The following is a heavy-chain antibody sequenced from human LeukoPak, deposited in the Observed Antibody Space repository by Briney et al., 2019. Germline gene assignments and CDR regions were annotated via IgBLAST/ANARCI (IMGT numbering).Heavy chain of an antibody. CDR3: ARGPHYYYDSSGYYPPR. J-gene: IGHJ4*02. Sequence: SETLSLTCAVYGGSFSGYYWSWIRQPPGKGLEWLGEINHSGSTNYNPSLKSRVTISVDTSKNQFSLKLSSVTAADTAVYYCARGPHYYYDSSGYYPPRWGQGTLVTVSS. D-gene: IGHD3-22*01. CDR2: INHSGST. CDR1: GGSFSGYY. V-gene: IGHV4-34*01.